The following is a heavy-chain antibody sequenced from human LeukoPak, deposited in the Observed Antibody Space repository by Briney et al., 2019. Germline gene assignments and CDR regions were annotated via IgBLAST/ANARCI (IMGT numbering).Heavy chain of an antibody. J-gene: IGHJ6*03. CDR3: AKGTVGTYYFYYMDV. V-gene: IGHV3-23*01. CDR2: IGGSVAET. D-gene: IGHD6-13*01. CDR1: GFTFSKYA. Sequence: GGSLRLSCAPSGFTFSKYAMTWVRQAPGRGLECVSAIGGSVAETYSADSVKGRFTISRDNSMNTLYLQMNSLRAEDTAIYYCAKGTVGTYYFYYMDVWGKGTTVTVSS.